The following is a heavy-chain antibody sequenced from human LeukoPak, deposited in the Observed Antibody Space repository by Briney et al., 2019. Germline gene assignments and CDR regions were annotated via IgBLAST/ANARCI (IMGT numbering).Heavy chain of an antibody. D-gene: IGHD3-3*01. CDR2: IYYSGST. Sequence: SETLSLTCAVYGGSFSGYYWSWIRQPPGKGLEWIGSIYYSGSTYYNPSLKSRVTISVDTSKNQFSLKLSSVTAADTAVYYCATPLYYDFWSGYHYYYGMDVWGQGTTVTVSS. J-gene: IGHJ6*02. CDR3: ATPLYYDFWSGYHYYYGMDV. V-gene: IGHV4-34*01. CDR1: GGSFSGYY.